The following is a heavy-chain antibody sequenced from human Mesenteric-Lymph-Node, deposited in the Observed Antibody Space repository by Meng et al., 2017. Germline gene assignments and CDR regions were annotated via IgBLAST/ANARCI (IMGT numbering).Heavy chain of an antibody. CDR1: GLSFNTDA. CDR3: MSEIRKAPTGTDY. V-gene: IGHV3-30-3*01. D-gene: IGHD6-13*01. Sequence: QVQLVESGGGVGQPGRSLRLSCVASGLSFNTDAMHWVRQAPGKGLEWVAVISYDGNKKYYADAVMGRFTISRDNSKSTLFLQMNSLRAEDTAMYYCMSEIRKAPTGTDYWGQGTLVTVSS. J-gene: IGHJ4*02. CDR2: ISYDGNKK.